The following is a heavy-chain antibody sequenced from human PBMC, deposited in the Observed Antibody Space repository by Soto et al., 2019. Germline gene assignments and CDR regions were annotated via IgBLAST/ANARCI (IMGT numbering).Heavy chain of an antibody. J-gene: IGHJ5*02. CDR2: ISAYNGNT. CDR1: GYTFTSYG. CDR3: VRVSDGERQDWSGTSCHHGVNWFDP. Sequence: ASVKVSCKASGYTFTSYGISWVRQAPGQGLEWMGWISAYNGNTNYAQKLQGRVTMTTDTSTSTAYMELRSLRSDDTAVYYCVRVSDGERQDWSGTSCHHGVNWFDPWGQGTLVTVSS. V-gene: IGHV1-18*01. D-gene: IGHD2-2*01.